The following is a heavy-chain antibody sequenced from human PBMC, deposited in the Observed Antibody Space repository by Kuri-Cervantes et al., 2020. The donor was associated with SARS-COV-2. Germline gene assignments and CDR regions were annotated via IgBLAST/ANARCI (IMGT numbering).Heavy chain of an antibody. J-gene: IGHJ4*02. D-gene: IGHD3-3*01. CDR3: ARWSGSVYFDY. CDR2: IYHSGST. Sequence: SCAVSGGSISSGGYSWSWIRQPPGKGLEWIGYIYHSGSTYYNPSLKSRVTISVDRSKNQFSLKLSSVTAADTAVYYCARWSGSVYFDYWGQGTLVTVSS. CDR1: GGSISSGGYS. V-gene: IGHV4-30-2*01.